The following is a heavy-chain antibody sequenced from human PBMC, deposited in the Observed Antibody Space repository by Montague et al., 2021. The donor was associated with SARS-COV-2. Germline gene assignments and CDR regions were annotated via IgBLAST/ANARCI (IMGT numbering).Heavy chain of an antibody. CDR1: GASISTGIYY. CDR2: IRTTGHT. CDR3: ARFGSGSLEFDL. D-gene: IGHD1-26*01. J-gene: IGHJ4*02. V-gene: IGHV4-61*02. Sequence: TLSLTCTVSGASISTGIYYWSWIRQPAGKGLEWIGRIRTTGHTAYNSSLESRVFMSVDTSTNQFSLSLTSVTAADTAVYFCARFGSGSLEFDLWGQGTLVTVSS.